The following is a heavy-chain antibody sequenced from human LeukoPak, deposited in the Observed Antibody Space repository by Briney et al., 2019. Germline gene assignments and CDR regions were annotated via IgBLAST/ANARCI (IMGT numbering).Heavy chain of an antibody. CDR2: ISGSGVTT. CDR1: GFTFNTHA. CDR3: ANSRTIYEPFDY. J-gene: IGHJ4*02. V-gene: IGHV3-23*01. D-gene: IGHD3-9*01. Sequence: QPGGSVRLSCAASGFTFNTHAMSWVRQAPGKGLEWVSSISGSGVTTYYADSVKGRFTISRDNSKNTLYLQMSRLSAEDSAVYYCANSRTIYEPFDYWGQGTLVTVSS.